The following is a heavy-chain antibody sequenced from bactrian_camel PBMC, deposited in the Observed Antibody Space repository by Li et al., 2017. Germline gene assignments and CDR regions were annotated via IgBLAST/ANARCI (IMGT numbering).Heavy chain of an antibody. Sequence: DVQLVESGGGLVQSGGSLSLSCTASGSTLVGYAMGWFRQAPGKGLEWVASLNSGSTKTYYADSVKGRFTISRDNAKNTLYLQMNSLTPEDTAMYYCAVQPTFLRLPLKESNFRYWGQGTQVTVS. V-gene: IGHV3S31*01. D-gene: IGHD5*01. CDR3: AVQPTFLRLPLKESNFRY. CDR2: LNSGSTKT. CDR1: GSTLVGYA. J-gene: IGHJ6*01.